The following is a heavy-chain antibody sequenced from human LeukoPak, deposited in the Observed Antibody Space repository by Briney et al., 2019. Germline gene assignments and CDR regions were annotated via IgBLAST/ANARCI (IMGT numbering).Heavy chain of an antibody. CDR1: GYTFTSLD. Sequence: ASVKVSCKASGYTFTSLDISWVRQANGQGLEWLGWMNPKNGNTGYAQKFRGRVTMTRDTSTSTVYMELSSLRSEDTAVYYCARARSADDYYYMDVWGKGTTVTISS. D-gene: IGHD3-10*01. CDR3: ARARSADDYYYMDV. V-gene: IGHV1-8*02. CDR2: MNPKNGNT. J-gene: IGHJ6*03.